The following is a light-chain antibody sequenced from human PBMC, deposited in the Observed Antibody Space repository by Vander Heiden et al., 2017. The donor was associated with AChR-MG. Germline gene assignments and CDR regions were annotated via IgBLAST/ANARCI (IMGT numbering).Light chain of an antibody. V-gene: IGKV3-11*01. J-gene: IGKJ1*01. CDR2: DTS. CDR3: QQSHSWPRT. CDR1: QSLSNI. Sequence: EIVFTQSPVSISVSPGEDVILPCRATQSLSNISAWSQQPPAQPPILLVYDTSTRTTGVPGRFSSSGSRTDFTLTITGVAHEDFALYCCQQSHSWPRTFGQGTKVDVK.